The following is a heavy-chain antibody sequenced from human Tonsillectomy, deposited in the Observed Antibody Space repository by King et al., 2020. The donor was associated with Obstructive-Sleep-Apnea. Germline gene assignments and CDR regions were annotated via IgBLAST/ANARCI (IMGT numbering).Heavy chain of an antibody. J-gene: IGHJ4*02. CDR3: AKGGGYSQIDY. Sequence: VQLVESGGGLIQAGGSLRLSCAASGFTFSRYAVSWVRQAPGKGLEWVSAISSSGDNTYYADSVKGRFTISRDNSKNTLYLQMNSLRAEDTAVYYCAKGGGYSQIDYWGQGTLVTVSS. D-gene: IGHD5-18*01. CDR2: ISSSGDNT. V-gene: IGHV3-23*04. CDR1: GFTFSRYA.